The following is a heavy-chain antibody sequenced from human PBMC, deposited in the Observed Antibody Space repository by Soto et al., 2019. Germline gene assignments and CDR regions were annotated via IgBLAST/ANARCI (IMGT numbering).Heavy chain of an antibody. J-gene: IGHJ6*02. CDR2: TYYSGST. CDR3: ARGPKNLGGSFYYGMDV. Sequence: QVQLQESGPGLVKPSQTLSLTCTVSGGSITSDGFYWTWVRHLPGKGLEWVGFTYYSGSTYYNPSLKSRITISMDSSRNQFFLKLSSVTAADMAVYYCARGPKNLGGSFYYGMDVWGQGTTVTVSS. CDR1: GGSITSDGFY. V-gene: IGHV4-31*03.